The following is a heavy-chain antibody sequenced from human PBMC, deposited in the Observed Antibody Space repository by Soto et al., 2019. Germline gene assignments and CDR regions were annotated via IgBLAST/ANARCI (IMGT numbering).Heavy chain of an antibody. V-gene: IGHV3-64D*08. Sequence: HPGGSLRLSCSASGFTFSSYAMHWFRQAPGKGLEYVSAISSNGGSTYYADSVKGRFTISRDNSKNTLYLQMSSLRPEDTAVYYCVKDLLGDFWSGYSILGYWGQGTLVTVSS. D-gene: IGHD3-3*01. CDR2: ISSNGGST. J-gene: IGHJ4*02. CDR1: GFTFSSYA. CDR3: VKDLLGDFWSGYSILGY.